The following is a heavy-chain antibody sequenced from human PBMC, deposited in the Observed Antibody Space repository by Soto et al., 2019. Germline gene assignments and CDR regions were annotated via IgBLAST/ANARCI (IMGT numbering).Heavy chain of an antibody. V-gene: IGHV1-2*02. D-gene: IGHD2-15*01. CDR2: INPNSGGT. J-gene: IGHJ6*02. Sequence: VASVKVSCKASGYTFTGYYMHWVRQAPGQGLEWMGWINPNSGGTNYAQKFQGRVTMTRDTSISTAYMELSRLRSDDTAVYYCARLWAGYAQPGYGMDVWGQGTTVTVSS. CDR1: GYTFTGYY. CDR3: ARLWAGYAQPGYGMDV.